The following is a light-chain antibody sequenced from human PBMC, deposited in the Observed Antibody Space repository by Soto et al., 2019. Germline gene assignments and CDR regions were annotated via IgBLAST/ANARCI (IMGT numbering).Light chain of an antibody. CDR3: QQYDNLLALT. J-gene: IGKJ4*01. CDR2: DAS. CDR1: QDISQY. V-gene: IGKV1-33*01. Sequence: DIQMTQSPSSLSASVGDRVTIACQASQDISQYLNWYQFRPDQAPKLLIYDASHLETGVPSRFRGGGSGTHFTLTITSLQPEDVATYYCQQYDNLLALTFGGGTKVQIK.